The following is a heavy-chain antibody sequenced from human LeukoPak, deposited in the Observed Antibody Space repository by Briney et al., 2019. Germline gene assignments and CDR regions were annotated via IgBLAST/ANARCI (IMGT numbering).Heavy chain of an antibody. D-gene: IGHD2/OR15-2a*01. Sequence: GGSLRLSCAASGFTFRNYAMHWVRQAPGKGLEWVALISYDGRNTYYADSVKGRFTISRDNSKNTLYLQMNSLRAEDTAVYYCARKGIHYYYYMDVWGKGTTVTVSS. CDR2: ISYDGRNT. CDR3: ARKGIHYYYYMDV. J-gene: IGHJ6*03. V-gene: IGHV3-30*04. CDR1: GFTFRNYA.